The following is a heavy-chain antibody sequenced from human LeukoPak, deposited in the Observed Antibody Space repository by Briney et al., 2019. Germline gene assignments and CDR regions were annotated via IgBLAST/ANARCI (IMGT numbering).Heavy chain of an antibody. CDR3: AREITGITID. CDR2: IIPILGTA. D-gene: IGHD1-7*01. J-gene: IGHJ4*02. Sequence: ASVKVSCKASGGTFSSFSISWVRQAPGQGLEWIGGIIPILGTANYAQKFQGRVTITADESTSTAYMELSSLRSEDTAAYYCAREITGITIDWGQGTLVTVSS. CDR1: GGTFSSFS. V-gene: IGHV1-69*13.